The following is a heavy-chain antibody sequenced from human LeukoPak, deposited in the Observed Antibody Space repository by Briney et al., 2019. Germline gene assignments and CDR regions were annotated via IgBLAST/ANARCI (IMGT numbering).Heavy chain of an antibody. D-gene: IGHD4-23*01. J-gene: IGHJ3*02. Sequence: GGSLRLSCAASGFTFSSYSMNWVRQAPGKGLEWVSSISSSSSYIYYADSVKGRFTISRDNAKNSLYLQMNSLRAEDTAVYYCASEDYGGTDAFDIWGQGTMVTVSS. CDR3: ASEDYGGTDAFDI. CDR2: ISSSSSYI. V-gene: IGHV3-21*01. CDR1: GFTFSSYS.